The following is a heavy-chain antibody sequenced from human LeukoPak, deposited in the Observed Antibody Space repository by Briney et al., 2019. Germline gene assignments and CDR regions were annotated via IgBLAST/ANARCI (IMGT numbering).Heavy chain of an antibody. V-gene: IGHV4-38-2*01. CDR1: GYSISSGYY. CDR2: IYHSGST. D-gene: IGHD3-3*01. J-gene: IGHJ5*02. CDR3: ARVPTYYDFWSGYYRDNWFDP. Sequence: PSETLSLTCAVSGYSISSGYYWGWIRQPPGKGLEWIGSIYHSGSTYYNPSLKSRVTISVDTSKNQFSLKLSSVTAADTAVYYCARVPTYYDFWSGYYRDNWFDPWGHGTLVTVSS.